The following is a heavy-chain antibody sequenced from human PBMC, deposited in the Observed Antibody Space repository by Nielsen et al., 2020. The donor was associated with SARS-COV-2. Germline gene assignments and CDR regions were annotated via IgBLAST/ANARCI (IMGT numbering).Heavy chain of an antibody. D-gene: IGHD2-8*01. V-gene: IGHV3-11*06. CDR3: ARVGSTNGSDDAFDI. Sequence: GGSLRLSCAASGFTFSDYYMNWIRQAPGKGLEWVSYITISSSYTNYADSVKGRFTISRDNAKNSLYLQMNSLRAEDTAVYYCARVGSTNGSDDAFDIWGQGTMVTVSS. CDR1: GFTFSDYY. CDR2: ITISSSYT. J-gene: IGHJ3*02.